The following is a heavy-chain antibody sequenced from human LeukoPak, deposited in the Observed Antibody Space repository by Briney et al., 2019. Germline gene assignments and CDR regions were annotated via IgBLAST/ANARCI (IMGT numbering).Heavy chain of an antibody. D-gene: IGHD6-13*01. V-gene: IGHV4-39*07. CDR2: IYYSGST. CDR1: GGSISGSSYY. CDR3: ARVPSGYSSSWRVYYFDY. J-gene: IGHJ4*02. Sequence: SETLSLTCTVSGGSISGSSYYWGWIRQPPGKGLEWIGSIYYSGSTYYNPSLKSRVTISVDTSKNQFSLKLSSVTAADTAVYYCARVPSGYSSSWRVYYFDYWGQGTLVTVSS.